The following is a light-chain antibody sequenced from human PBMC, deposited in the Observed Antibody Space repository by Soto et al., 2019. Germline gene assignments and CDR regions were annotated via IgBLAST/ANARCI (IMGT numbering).Light chain of an antibody. Sequence: DIHLTQSPSFLSASVGYRFTITCRPSQAVPNNMAWYQQKPGKPPKLLIYEESTLHSGVPSRFSGRKSGTQFTLKIDSLQPEDFATYFCQQYDKYSTFAHGT. V-gene: IGKV1-9*01. CDR1: QAVPNN. CDR2: EES. CDR3: QQYDKYST. J-gene: IGKJ1*01.